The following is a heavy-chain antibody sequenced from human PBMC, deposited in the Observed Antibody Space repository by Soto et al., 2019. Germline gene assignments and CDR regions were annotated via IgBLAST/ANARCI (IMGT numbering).Heavy chain of an antibody. CDR3: AKDADTAIVTGNNWFDP. CDR1: GFTFSSYG. Sequence: QVQLVESGGGVVQPGRSLRLSCAASGFTFSSYGMHWVRQAPGKGLEWVAVISYDGSNKYYADSVKGRFTISRDNSKNTLYLQMNSLRAEDTAVYYCAKDADTAIVTGNNWFDPWGQGTLVTVSS. D-gene: IGHD5-18*01. V-gene: IGHV3-30*18. CDR2: ISYDGSNK. J-gene: IGHJ5*02.